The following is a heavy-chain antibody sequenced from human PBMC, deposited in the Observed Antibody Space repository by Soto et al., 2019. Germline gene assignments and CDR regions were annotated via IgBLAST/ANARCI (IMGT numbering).Heavy chain of an antibody. Sequence: GGSLRLSCAASGFTFSSYAMHWVRQAPGKGLEWVAVISYDGSNKYYADSVKGRFTISRDNSKNTLYLQMNSLGAEDTAVYYCARCPRIQLWLLDYWGQGTLVTVSS. CDR2: ISYDGSNK. D-gene: IGHD5-18*01. CDR1: GFTFSSYA. CDR3: ARCPRIQLWLLDY. V-gene: IGHV3-30-3*02. J-gene: IGHJ4*02.